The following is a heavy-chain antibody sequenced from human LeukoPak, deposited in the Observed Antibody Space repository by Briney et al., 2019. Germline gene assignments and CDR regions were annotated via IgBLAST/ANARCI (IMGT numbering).Heavy chain of an antibody. CDR2: IYHSGST. V-gene: IGHV4-4*02. CDR3: ARSAGGVWAAFDM. J-gene: IGHJ3*02. D-gene: IGHD1-26*01. Sequence: SETLSLTCAVSGGSISSNWWSWVRQPPGKGLEWIGEIYHSGSTNYNPSLKSRVTISVDKSKKQFSLKLSSVTAADTALYYCARSAGGVWAAFDMWGPGTMVTVSS. CDR1: GGSISSNW.